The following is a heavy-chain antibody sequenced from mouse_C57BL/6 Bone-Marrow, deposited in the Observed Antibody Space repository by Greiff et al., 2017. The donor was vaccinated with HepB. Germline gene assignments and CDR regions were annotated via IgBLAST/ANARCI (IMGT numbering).Heavy chain of an antibody. CDR1: GYTFTSYW. Sequence: QVQLQQPGAELVKPGASVKMSCKASGYTFTSYWITWVKQRPGQGLEWIGDIYPGSGSTNYNEKFKSKATLTVDTSASTAYMKRSSLTSEDSAVYYCARWDYGSSDDYWGQGTTLTVSS. V-gene: IGHV1-55*01. D-gene: IGHD1-1*01. CDR3: ARWDYGSSDDY. J-gene: IGHJ2*01. CDR2: IYPGSGST.